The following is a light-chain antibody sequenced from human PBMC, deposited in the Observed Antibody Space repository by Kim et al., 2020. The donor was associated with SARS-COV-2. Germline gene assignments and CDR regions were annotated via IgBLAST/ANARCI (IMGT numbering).Light chain of an antibody. CDR1: SSDVGTYDY. Sequence: GQSITISCTGTSSDVGTYDYVSWYQQHPGKGPKLMIHDVTKRPSGVSNRFSGSKFGNTASLTISGLQAEDEADYYCSSYTSSTTLVFGGGTKLTVL. CDR3: SSYTSSTTLV. V-gene: IGLV2-14*03. CDR2: DVT. J-gene: IGLJ3*02.